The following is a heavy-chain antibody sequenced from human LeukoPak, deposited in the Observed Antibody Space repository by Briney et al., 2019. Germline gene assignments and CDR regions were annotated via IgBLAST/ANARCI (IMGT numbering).Heavy chain of an antibody. V-gene: IGHV4-38-2*02. D-gene: IGHD2-2*01. CDR1: GYYISSGYQ. Sequence: SETLSLTCGVSGYYISSGYQWAWIRQSPGKGLEWIGSIDHRGSAHYNPSLKSRVTISVETSKNQFSLNMYSVTAADTAVYYCARDPRWLTPDCTSTSCYENYFDPWGQGTLVTVSS. J-gene: IGHJ5*02. CDR3: ARDPRWLTPDCTSTSCYENYFDP. CDR2: IDHRGSA.